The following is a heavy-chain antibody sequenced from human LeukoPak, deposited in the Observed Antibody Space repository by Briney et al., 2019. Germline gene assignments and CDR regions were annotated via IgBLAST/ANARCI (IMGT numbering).Heavy chain of an antibody. Sequence: PGGSLRLSCEGSGFTFSNFWMSWVRQAPGKGLEWVSAISGSGGSTYYADSVKGRFTISRDNSKNTLYLQMNSLRAEDTAVYYCAKDGYDSSGYYYFDYWGQGTLVTVSS. CDR3: AKDGYDSSGYYYFDY. CDR1: GFTFSNFW. CDR2: ISGSGGST. V-gene: IGHV3-23*01. J-gene: IGHJ4*02. D-gene: IGHD3-22*01.